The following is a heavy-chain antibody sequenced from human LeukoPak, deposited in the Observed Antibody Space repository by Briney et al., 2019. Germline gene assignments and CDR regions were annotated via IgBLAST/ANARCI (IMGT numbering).Heavy chain of an antibody. V-gene: IGHV4-61*02. Sequence: SETLSLTCTVSGGSISSGSYYWSWIRQPAGKGLEWIGRIYTSGSTNYNPSLKSRVTISVDTSKNQFSLKLSSVTAADTAVYYCARDRDSYVDYWGQGTLVTVSS. CDR3: ARDRDSYVDY. CDR2: IYTSGST. D-gene: IGHD5-18*01. J-gene: IGHJ4*02. CDR1: GGSISSGSYY.